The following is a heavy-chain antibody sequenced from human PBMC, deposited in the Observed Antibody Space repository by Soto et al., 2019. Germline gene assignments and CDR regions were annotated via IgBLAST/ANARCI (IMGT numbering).Heavy chain of an antibody. D-gene: IGHD4-4*01. V-gene: IGHV3-7*03. CDR1: GFSFSSAW. Sequence: GGSLRLSCAVSGFSFSSAWMTWIRQAPGKGLERVAIMNEDGSERYYVDSVKGRFTISRDNAKNALFLQMNSLRVGDTAVYFCARDRAYSRFDYWGQGSLVTVSS. CDR3: ARDRAYSRFDY. J-gene: IGHJ4*02. CDR2: MNEDGSER.